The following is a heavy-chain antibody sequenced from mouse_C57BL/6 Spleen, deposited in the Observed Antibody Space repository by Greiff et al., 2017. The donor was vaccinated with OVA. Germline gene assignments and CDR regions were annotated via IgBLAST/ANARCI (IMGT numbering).Heavy chain of an antibody. CDR3: ARITTVVASFYYFDC. CDR2: ILPGSGST. CDR1: GYTFTGYW. Sequence: QVQLQQSGAELMKPGASVKLSCKATGYTFTGYWIELVKQRPGHGLEWIGEILPGSGSTNYNEKFKGKATFTADTSSNTAYMQLSSLTTEDSAIYYCARITTVVASFYYFDCWGQGTTLTVSS. V-gene: IGHV1-9*01. J-gene: IGHJ2*01. D-gene: IGHD1-1*01.